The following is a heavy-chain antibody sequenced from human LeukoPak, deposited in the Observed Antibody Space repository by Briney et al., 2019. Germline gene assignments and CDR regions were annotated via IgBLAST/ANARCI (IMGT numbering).Heavy chain of an antibody. CDR1: GGTFSSYA. CDR3: ARDRHRRHYYDSSLHPPLDY. Sequence: ASVKVSCKASGGTFSSYAISWVRQAPGQGLEWMGGIIPIFGTANYAQKFQGRVTITADEPTSTAYMELSSLRSEDTAVYYCARDRHRRHYYDSSLHPPLDYWGQGTLVTVSS. J-gene: IGHJ4*02. V-gene: IGHV1-69*13. CDR2: IIPIFGTA. D-gene: IGHD3-22*01.